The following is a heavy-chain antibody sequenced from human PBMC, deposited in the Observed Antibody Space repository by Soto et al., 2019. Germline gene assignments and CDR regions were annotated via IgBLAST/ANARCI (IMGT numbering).Heavy chain of an antibody. V-gene: IGHV1-2*02. CDR2: INPNSGGT. J-gene: IGHJ4*02. CDR3: ARGVSMIVVAHFDY. Sequence: ASVKVSCKASGYTFTGYYMHWVRQAPGQGLEWMGWINPNSGGTNYAQKFQGRVTMTRDTSISTAYMELSRLRSDDTAVYYCARGVSMIVVAHFDYWGQGTLVTVSS. D-gene: IGHD3-22*01. CDR1: GYTFTGYY.